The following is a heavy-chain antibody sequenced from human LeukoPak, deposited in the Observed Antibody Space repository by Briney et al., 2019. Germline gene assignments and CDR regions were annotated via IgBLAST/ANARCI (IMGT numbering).Heavy chain of an antibody. J-gene: IGHJ6*02. D-gene: IGHD1-26*01. CDR2: ISGSGGST. Sequence: GGSLRLSCAASGFTFSSYAMSWVRQAPGKGLEWVSAISGSGGSTYYADSVKGRFTISRDNAKNSLYLQMNSLRAEDTAVYYCARPRGRIYYGMDVWGQGTTVTVSS. CDR3: ARPRGRIYYGMDV. CDR1: GFTFSSYA. V-gene: IGHV3-23*01.